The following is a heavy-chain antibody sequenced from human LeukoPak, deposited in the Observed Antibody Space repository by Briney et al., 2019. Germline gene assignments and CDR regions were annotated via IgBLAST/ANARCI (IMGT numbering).Heavy chain of an antibody. CDR1: GGSFSGYY. Sequence: PSETLSLTCAVCGGSFSGYYWSWIRQPPGKGLEWIGVINHSGSTNYNPSLKSRVTISVDTSKNQFSLKLSSVTAADTAVYYCARLTKNDSGSFRFGKKKRGYMDVWGKGTTVTISS. V-gene: IGHV4-34*01. CDR3: ARLTKNDSGSFRFGKKKRGYMDV. J-gene: IGHJ6*03. CDR2: INHSGST. D-gene: IGHD3-10*01.